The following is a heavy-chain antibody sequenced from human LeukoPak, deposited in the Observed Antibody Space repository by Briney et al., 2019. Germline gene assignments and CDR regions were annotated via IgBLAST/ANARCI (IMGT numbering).Heavy chain of an antibody. J-gene: IGHJ5*02. Sequence: PSETLSLTCTVSGGSISSYYWGWIRQPPRKGLEWIGSIYYSGSTYYNPSLKSRVTISVDTSKNQFSLKLSSVTAADTAVYYCARLYGGNWFDPWGQGTLVTVSS. CDR1: GGSISSYY. V-gene: IGHV4-39*01. D-gene: IGHD4-23*01. CDR2: IYYSGST. CDR3: ARLYGGNWFDP.